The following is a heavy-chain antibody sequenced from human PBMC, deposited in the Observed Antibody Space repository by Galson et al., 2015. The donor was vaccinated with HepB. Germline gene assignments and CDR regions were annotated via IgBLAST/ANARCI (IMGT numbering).Heavy chain of an antibody. Sequence: SLRLSCAASGFTFTDYYISWIRQAPGKGLEWLSDISSSGITIFYADSVKGQFTISRDNAKNSLYLQMNSLRAEDTSVYYCAHSPWTGYSSKREMCFDYWGQGTLVTVSS. CDR3: AHSPWTGYSSKREMCFDY. D-gene: IGHD6-13*01. J-gene: IGHJ4*02. CDR1: GFTFTDYY. V-gene: IGHV3-11*01. CDR2: ISSSGITI.